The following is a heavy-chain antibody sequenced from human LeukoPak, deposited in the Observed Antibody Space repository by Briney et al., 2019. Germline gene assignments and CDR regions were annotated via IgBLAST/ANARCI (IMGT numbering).Heavy chain of an antibody. CDR2: IRYDGSNK. CDR3: AKAYCSGGSCYNGVDY. J-gene: IGHJ4*02. V-gene: IGHV3-30*02. D-gene: IGHD2-15*01. CDR1: GFTFSSYG. Sequence: GGSLRLSCAASGFTFSSYGMHWVRQAPGKGLEWVVFIRYDGSNKYYADSVKGRFTISRDNSKNTLYLQMNSLRAEDTAVYYCAKAYCSGGSCYNGVDYWGQGTLVTVSS.